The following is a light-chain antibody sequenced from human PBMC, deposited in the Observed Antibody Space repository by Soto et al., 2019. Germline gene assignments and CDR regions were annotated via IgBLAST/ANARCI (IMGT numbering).Light chain of an antibody. CDR2: AAS. V-gene: IGKV1-39*01. Sequence: DIQMTQSPSSMSSSVGDRVTITCRTSQTVDNYLNWYQQKPGKAPQLLISAASTLQSGVPSRFSGSGSGTDFTLTISSLQPEDFATYYCLQDYNSPYTFGQGTKVDIK. CDR1: QTVDNY. CDR3: LQDYNSPYT. J-gene: IGKJ1*01.